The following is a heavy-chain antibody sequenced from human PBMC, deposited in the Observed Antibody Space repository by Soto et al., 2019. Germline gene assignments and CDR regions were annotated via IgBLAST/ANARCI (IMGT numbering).Heavy chain of an antibody. J-gene: IGHJ4*02. CDR1: GFTFSSYG. CDR3: ARATGTTGYFDY. CDR2: IWYDGSNK. Sequence: GGSLRLSCAASGFTFSSYGMHWVRQAPGKGLEWVAVIWYDGSNKYYADSVKGRFTISRDNSKNTLYLQMNSLRAEDTAVYYCARATGTTGYFDYWGQGTRVTVSS. V-gene: IGHV3-33*01. D-gene: IGHD1-7*01.